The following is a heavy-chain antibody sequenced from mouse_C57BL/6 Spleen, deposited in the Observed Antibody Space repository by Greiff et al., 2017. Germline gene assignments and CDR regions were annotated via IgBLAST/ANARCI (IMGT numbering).Heavy chain of an antibody. CDR3: AREGLRLYYFDY. CDR2: IDPNSGGT. Sequence: QVQLQQSGAELVKPGASVKLSCKASGYTFTSYWMHWVKQRPGRGLEWIGRIDPNSGGTKYNEKFKGKATLTVDKHTSTAYMQRSSLTSEDSAVYYCAREGLRLYYFDYWGQGTTLTVSS. D-gene: IGHD2-2*01. CDR1: GYTFTSYW. J-gene: IGHJ2*01. V-gene: IGHV1-72*01.